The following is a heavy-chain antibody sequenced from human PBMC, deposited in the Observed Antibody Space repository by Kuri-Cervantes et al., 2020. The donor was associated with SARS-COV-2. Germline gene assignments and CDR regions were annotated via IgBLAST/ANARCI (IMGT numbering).Heavy chain of an antibody. D-gene: IGHD1-7*01. CDR2: TTDDGTNK. J-gene: IGHJ2*01. CDR3: ARGFELLRDFDL. Sequence: GGSLRLSCAAYGFTFNNYGMHWVRQAPGKGLEWVAVTTDDGTNKYYADSVKGRFTISRDNSKNTLYLQMNSLRTEDTAVYYCARGFELLRDFDLWGRGTLVTVSS. V-gene: IGHV3-30*03. CDR1: GFTFNNYG.